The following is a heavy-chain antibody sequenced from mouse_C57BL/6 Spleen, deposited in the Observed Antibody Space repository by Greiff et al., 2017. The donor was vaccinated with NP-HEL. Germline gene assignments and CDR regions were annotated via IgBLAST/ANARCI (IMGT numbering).Heavy chain of an antibody. V-gene: IGHV1-55*01. CDR3: ARGGTGTDYAMDY. D-gene: IGHD4-1*01. CDR1: GYTFTSYW. CDR2: IYPGSGST. Sequence: QVQLQQPGAELVKPGASVKMSCKASGYTFTSYWITWVKQRPGQGLEWIGDIYPGSGSTNYNEKFKSKATLTVDTSSSTAYMQLSSLTSEDSAVYYCARGGTGTDYAMDYWGQGTSGTVSA. J-gene: IGHJ4*01.